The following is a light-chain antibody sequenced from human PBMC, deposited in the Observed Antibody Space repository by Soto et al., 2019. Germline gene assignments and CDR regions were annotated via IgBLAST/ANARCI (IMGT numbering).Light chain of an antibody. CDR1: QSVSSN. CDR3: QQYNNWPPWT. J-gene: IGKJ1*01. V-gene: IGKV3-15*01. Sequence: EIVMTQSPATLSVSPGERATLSCRASQSVSSNLACYQHKPGQAPRLLIYGASTRATGIPARFSGSGFGTEFTLTISSLQSEEFAVYYCQQYNNWPPWTFGQGTKVEIK. CDR2: GAS.